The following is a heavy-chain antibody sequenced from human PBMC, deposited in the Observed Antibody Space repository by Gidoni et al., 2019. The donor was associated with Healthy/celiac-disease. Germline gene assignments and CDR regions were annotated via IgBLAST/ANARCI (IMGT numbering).Heavy chain of an antibody. Sequence: QVQLVQSGAEVKKPGASVKVSCKASGYTFTSYDINWVRQATGQGLEWMGWMNPNSGNTGYAQKFQGRVTITRNTSISTAYMELSSLRSEDTAVYYCARAPGPYYYGSGSYYYYGMDVWGQGTTVTVSS. D-gene: IGHD3-10*01. J-gene: IGHJ6*02. CDR1: GYTFTSYD. CDR2: MNPNSGNT. CDR3: ARAPGPYYYGSGSYYYYGMDV. V-gene: IGHV1-8*03.